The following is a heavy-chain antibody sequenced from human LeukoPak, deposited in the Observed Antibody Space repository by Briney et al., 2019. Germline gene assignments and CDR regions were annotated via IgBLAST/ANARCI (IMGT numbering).Heavy chain of an antibody. CDR2: INPNNGGT. CDR1: GYTFTDYY. Sequence: ASVKVSCKASGYTFTDYYIHWVRQAPGQGLEWMGWINPNNGGTNYAQKFQGRVTMTRDTSISTAYMELSRLRSDDTAVYYCARDLYGSGSFPSDYWGQGTLVTVPS. V-gene: IGHV1-2*02. D-gene: IGHD3-10*01. J-gene: IGHJ4*02. CDR3: ARDLYGSGSFPSDY.